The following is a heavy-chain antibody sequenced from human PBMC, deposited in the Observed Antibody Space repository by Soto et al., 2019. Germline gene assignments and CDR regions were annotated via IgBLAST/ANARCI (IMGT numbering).Heavy chain of an antibody. CDR2: IYPADSNT. D-gene: IGHD3-22*01. CDR1: GYSFTSYW. J-gene: IGHJ5*02. CDR3: ARHHRDDSSGRWFDP. V-gene: IGHV5-51*01. Sequence: GESLKISCKGSGYSFTSYWIAWVRQMPGKGLEWMGVIYPADSNTRYSPSFQGQVTFSADRSINTAYLQWSSLKASDTAMYYCARHHRDDSSGRWFDPWGQGTRVTVSS.